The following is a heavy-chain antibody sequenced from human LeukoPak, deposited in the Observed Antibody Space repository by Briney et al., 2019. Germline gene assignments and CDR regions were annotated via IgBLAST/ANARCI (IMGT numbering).Heavy chain of an antibody. J-gene: IGHJ3*02. CDR1: GGSFSSEA. V-gene: IGHV1-18*01. D-gene: IGHD3-3*01. CDR2: ISAYNGNT. CDR3: ARDVDFWSGYYSRVDAFDI. Sequence: GASVKVSCKAFGGSFSSEAISWVRQAPGQGLEWMGWISAYNGNTNYAQKLQGRVTMTTDTSTSTAYMELRSLRSDDTAVYYCARDVDFWSGYYSRVDAFDIWGQGTMVTVSS.